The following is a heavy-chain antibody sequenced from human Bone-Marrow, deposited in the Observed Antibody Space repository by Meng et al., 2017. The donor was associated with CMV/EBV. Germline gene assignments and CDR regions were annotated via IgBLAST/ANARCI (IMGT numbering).Heavy chain of an antibody. CDR1: GGTFSSYA. Sequence: SVKVSCKASGGTFSSYAISWVRQAPGQGLEWMGGIIPIFGTANYAQKFQGRVTITTDESTSTAYMELSSLRSEDTAVYYCARHGSWARYYYGMDVWGERTTVTFSS. CDR3: ARHGSWARYYYGMDV. CDR2: IIPIFGTA. D-gene: IGHD6-13*01. V-gene: IGHV1-69*05. J-gene: IGHJ6*04.